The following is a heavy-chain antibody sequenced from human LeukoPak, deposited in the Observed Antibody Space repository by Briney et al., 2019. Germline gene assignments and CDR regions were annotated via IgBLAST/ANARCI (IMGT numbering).Heavy chain of an antibody. CDR1: GFTFSSYS. J-gene: IGHJ5*02. D-gene: IGHD3-10*01. CDR3: AKEGGSGSYVNLWA. V-gene: IGHV3-21*04. CDR2: ISSSSSYI. Sequence: GGSLRLSCAASGFTFSSYSMNWVRQAPGKGLEWVSSISSSSSYIYYADSVKGRFTISRDNAKNSLYLQMNSLRVEDTAVYYCAKEGGSGSYVNLWAWGQGTLVTVSS.